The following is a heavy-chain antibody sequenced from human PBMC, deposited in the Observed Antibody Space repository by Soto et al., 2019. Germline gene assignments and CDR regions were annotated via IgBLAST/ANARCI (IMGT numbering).Heavy chain of an antibody. CDR1: GFTFTTYA. D-gene: IGHD4-17*01. J-gene: IGHJ3*01. Sequence: EVQLLESGGGLVQPGGSLRLSCAASGFTFTTYAMNWVRQAPGKGLEWVSSITGSGVRTYYADSVKGRFTNSRDNTKSTLYLQMDSLRAEVTAVFYCARDSDDYGDPDAFDFWGQGTMVTVSS. CDR3: ARDSDDYGDPDAFDF. V-gene: IGHV3-23*01. CDR2: ITGSGVRT.